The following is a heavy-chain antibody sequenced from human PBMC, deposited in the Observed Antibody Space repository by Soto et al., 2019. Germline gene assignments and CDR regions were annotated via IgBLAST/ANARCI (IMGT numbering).Heavy chain of an antibody. V-gene: IGHV3-30*04. CDR3: ARGPSELARREWLDP. CDR1: GFNFSTYA. J-gene: IGHJ5*02. D-gene: IGHD6-6*01. Sequence: QVQLVESGGGVVQPGESLRLSCIVSGFNFSTYALHWVRQAPGEGPEWVAVTSSDGNDKYYADDVQGRFTIARDNSKNTLFLQMNSLRVEDTAVYYCARGPSELARREWLDPWGQGTLVIVSS. CDR2: TSSDGNDK.